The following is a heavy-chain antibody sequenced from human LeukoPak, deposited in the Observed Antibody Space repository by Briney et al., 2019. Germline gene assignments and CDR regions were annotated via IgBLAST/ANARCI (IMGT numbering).Heavy chain of an antibody. CDR1: GYTFTSYG. CDR3: ARDGTWGRYYYDSTGYDYYFDY. V-gene: IGHV1-18*01. CDR2: ISAYNGNT. Sequence: ASVKVSCKASGYTFTSYGISWVRQAPGQGLEWMGWISAYNGNTNYAQKLQGRVTMTTDTSTNTAYMELRSLRSDDTAVYYCARDGTWGRYYYDSTGYDYYFDYWGQGTLVTVSS. D-gene: IGHD3-22*01. J-gene: IGHJ4*02.